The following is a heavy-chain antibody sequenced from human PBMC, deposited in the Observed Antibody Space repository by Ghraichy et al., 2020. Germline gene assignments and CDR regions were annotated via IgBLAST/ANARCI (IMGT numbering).Heavy chain of an antibody. D-gene: IGHD3-10*01. CDR3: ARSYGSYVD. CDR2: IYYTGTT. V-gene: IGHV4-39*01. Sequence: SETLSLTCTVSGGSISSTDYYCNWIRQSPGKGLKWIGGIYYTGTTYYNPSLKSRVTISFDTSKNKFSLNLGSVTAADTAVYYCARSYGSYVDWGQGTLVTVSS. J-gene: IGHJ4*02. CDR1: GGSISSTDYY.